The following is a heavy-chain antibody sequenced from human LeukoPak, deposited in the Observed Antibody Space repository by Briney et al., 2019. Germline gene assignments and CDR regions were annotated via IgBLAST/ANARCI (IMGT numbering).Heavy chain of an antibody. V-gene: IGHV4-30-4*01. CDR3: ARARGIQDLDY. Sequence: PSETLSLTCTVSGGSISSGDYYWSWIRQPPGKGLEWIGYIYYSGSTYYNPSLKSRVTISVDTSKNQFSLKLSSVTAADTAVYYCARARGIQDLDYWAREPWSPSPQ. J-gene: IGHJ4*02. CDR1: GGSISSGDYY. D-gene: IGHD5-18*01. CDR2: IYYSGST.